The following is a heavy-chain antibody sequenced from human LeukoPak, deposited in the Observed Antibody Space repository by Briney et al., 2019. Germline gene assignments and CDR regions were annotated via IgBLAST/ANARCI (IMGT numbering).Heavy chain of an antibody. CDR3: ARSAGYCSSTSCYYYDY. Sequence: PGRSLRLSCAASGFTFSSDAMHWVRQTPGKGLEWVAVISYDGSNKYYADSVKGRFTISRDNSKNTLYLQMNSLRAEDTAVYYCARSAGYCSSTSCYYYDYWGQGTLVTVSS. CDR1: GFTFSSDA. J-gene: IGHJ4*02. CDR2: ISYDGSNK. D-gene: IGHD2-2*01. V-gene: IGHV3-30*04.